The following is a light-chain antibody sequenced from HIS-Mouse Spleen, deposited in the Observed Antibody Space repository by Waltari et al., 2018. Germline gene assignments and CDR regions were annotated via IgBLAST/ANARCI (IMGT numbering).Light chain of an antibody. CDR3: QKYNSAPRT. V-gene: IGKV1-27*01. J-gene: IGKJ1*01. CDR1: QGISNY. Sequence: DIQMTQSPSSLSASVGDRVTITCRASQGISNYLAWYQQQPGKVPKLLIYAASTLQSGVPSRFRGSGSGTDFTRTISSLQPEDVATYYCQKYNSAPRTFGQGTKVEIK. CDR2: AAS.